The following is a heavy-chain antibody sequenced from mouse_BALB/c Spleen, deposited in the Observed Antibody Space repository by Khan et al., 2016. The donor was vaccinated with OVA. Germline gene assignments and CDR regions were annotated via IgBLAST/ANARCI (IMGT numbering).Heavy chain of an antibody. CDR2: MWSDGST. J-gene: IGHJ4*01. CDR1: GFSLTNYG. Sequence: QVQLKESGPGLVAPSQSLSITCTISGFSLTNYGIHWVRQPPGKGLEWLALMWSDGSTTYNSALKSRLTISKDKSKSQVFLKMNSLQTDDTAMYFCASQPYYHYNVMDYWGQGTSVTVSS. D-gene: IGHD2-10*01. CDR3: ASQPYYHYNVMDY. V-gene: IGHV2-6-1*01.